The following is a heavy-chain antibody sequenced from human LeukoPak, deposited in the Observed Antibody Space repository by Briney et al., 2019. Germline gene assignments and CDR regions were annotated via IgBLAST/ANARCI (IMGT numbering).Heavy chain of an antibody. V-gene: IGHV3-30-3*01. CDR3: ARDKGQQLVGLDY. CDR2: ISYDGSNK. J-gene: IGHJ4*02. CDR1: GFTFSSYA. Sequence: PGGSLRLSCAASGFTFSSYAMHWVRQAPGKGLEWVAVISYDGSNKYYADSVKGRFTISRDNSKNTLYLQMNSLRAEDTAVYYCARDKGQQLVGLDYWGQGTLVTVSS. D-gene: IGHD6-13*01.